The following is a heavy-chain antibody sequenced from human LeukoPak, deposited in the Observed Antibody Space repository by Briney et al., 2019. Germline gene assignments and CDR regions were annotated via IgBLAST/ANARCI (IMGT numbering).Heavy chain of an antibody. CDR1: GGSISSSSYF. V-gene: IGHV4-39*07. Sequence: PSETLSLTCTVSGGSISSSSYFWGWIRQPPGKGLEWIGEINHSGSTNYNPSLKSRVTISVDTSKNQFSLKLSSVTAADTAVYYCARNYYGSGSYFYWGQGTLVTVSP. CDR3: ARNYYGSGSYFY. D-gene: IGHD3-10*01. J-gene: IGHJ4*02. CDR2: INHSGST.